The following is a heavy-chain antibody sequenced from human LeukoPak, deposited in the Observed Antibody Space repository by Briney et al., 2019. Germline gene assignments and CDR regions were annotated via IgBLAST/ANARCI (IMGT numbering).Heavy chain of an antibody. CDR1: GFTFSSNG. Sequence: GGTLRLSCAASGFTFSSNGMNWVRQAPGKGLEWVANIKKDGSEKYYVDSVKGRFTISRDNAKNSLYLQMNSLRAEDTAVYYCARDLYRIVAVPHYFDYWGQGTLVTVSS. J-gene: IGHJ4*02. CDR3: ARDLYRIVAVPHYFDY. CDR2: IKKDGSEK. V-gene: IGHV3-7*01. D-gene: IGHD3-22*01.